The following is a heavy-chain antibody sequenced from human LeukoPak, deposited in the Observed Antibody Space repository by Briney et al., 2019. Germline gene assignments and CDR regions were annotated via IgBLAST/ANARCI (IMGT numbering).Heavy chain of an antibody. D-gene: IGHD6-13*01. V-gene: IGHV4-59*01. J-gene: IGHJ6*02. CDR2: MYYSGST. Sequence: SETLSLPCTVSGRSISSYYWSWIRHPPGEGLEGIGYMYYSGSTNYNPSLKSPVPISLDTSKNQFSLKLSSVTAADTAVYYCARVHGYSSSWSPYYYYGMDVWGQGATVTVSS. CDR1: GRSISSYY. CDR3: ARVHGYSSSWSPYYYYGMDV.